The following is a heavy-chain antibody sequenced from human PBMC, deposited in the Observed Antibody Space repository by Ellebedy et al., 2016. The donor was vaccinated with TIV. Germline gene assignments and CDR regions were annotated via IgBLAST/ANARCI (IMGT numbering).Heavy chain of an antibody. Sequence: SETLSLXXAVSGGSISSSNWWSWVRQPPGKGLEWIGEIYHSGSTNYNPSLKSRVTISVDTSKNQFPLKLSSVTAADTAVYYCAREVAYGSGSYTYGMDVWGQGTTVTVSS. V-gene: IGHV4-4*02. CDR3: AREVAYGSGSYTYGMDV. D-gene: IGHD3-10*01. CDR1: GGSISSSNW. CDR2: IYHSGST. J-gene: IGHJ6*02.